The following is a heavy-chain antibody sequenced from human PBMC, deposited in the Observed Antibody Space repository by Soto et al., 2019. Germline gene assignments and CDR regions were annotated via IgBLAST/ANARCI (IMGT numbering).Heavy chain of an antibody. CDR3: ARRHAGTFDY. J-gene: IGHJ4*02. Sequence: SETLSLTCTVSGGSISSYYWSWIRQPPGKGLEWIGYIYYSGSTNYNPSLKSRVTISVDTSKNQFSLKLSSVTAADTAVYYCARRHAGTFDYCGQGTLVTVSS. CDR2: IYYSGST. CDR1: GGSISSYY. D-gene: IGHD1-26*01. V-gene: IGHV4-59*01.